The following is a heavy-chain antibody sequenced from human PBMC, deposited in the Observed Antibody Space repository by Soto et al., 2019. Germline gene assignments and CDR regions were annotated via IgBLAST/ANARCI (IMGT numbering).Heavy chain of an antibody. CDR3: AKGIKPVGATGFDY. Sequence: RLSCAASGFTFSSYAMSWVRQAPGKGLEWVSAISGSGGSTYYADSVKGRFTISRDNSKNTLYLQMNSLRAEDTAVYYCAKGIKPVGATGFDYWGQGTLVTVSS. V-gene: IGHV3-23*01. D-gene: IGHD1-26*01. J-gene: IGHJ4*02. CDR2: ISGSGGST. CDR1: GFTFSSYA.